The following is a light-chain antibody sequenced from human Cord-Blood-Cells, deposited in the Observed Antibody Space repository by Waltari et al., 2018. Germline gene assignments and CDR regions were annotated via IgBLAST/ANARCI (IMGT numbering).Light chain of an antibody. V-gene: IGKV3-15*01. CDR3: QQYNNWPRT. CDR1: QSVSSN. CDR2: GAS. Sequence: EIVMTQSPATLSVSPGERATLPCRASQSVSSNLAWYQQKPDQAPSLLIYGASTRATGIPARFSGSGSGTEFTLTISSLQSEDFAVYYCQQYNNWPRTFGQGTKVEIK. J-gene: IGKJ1*01.